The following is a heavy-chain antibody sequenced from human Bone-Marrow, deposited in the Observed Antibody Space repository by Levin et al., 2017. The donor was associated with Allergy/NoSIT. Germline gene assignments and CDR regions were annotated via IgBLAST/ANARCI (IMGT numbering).Heavy chain of an antibody. Sequence: GGSLRLSCEVSGITLSTYGMHWVRQAPGQGLEWVALISYDGNNIYYADSVKGRFTISRDLSKNTLYLQMNSLRAEDTAVYYCANDWEPLTTTTHGRFDYWGQGTLVTVSS. CDR1: GITLSTYG. CDR2: ISYDGNNI. V-gene: IGHV3-30*18. J-gene: IGHJ4*02. CDR3: ANDWEPLTTTTHGRFDY. D-gene: IGHD1-1*01.